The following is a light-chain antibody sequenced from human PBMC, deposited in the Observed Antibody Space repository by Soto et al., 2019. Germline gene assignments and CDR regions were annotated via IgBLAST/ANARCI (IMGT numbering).Light chain of an antibody. CDR3: SSYTSSSTPYV. CDR2: DVS. CDR1: SSDVGGYNY. V-gene: IGLV2-14*03. J-gene: IGLJ1*01. Sequence: QSVLPQPASVSGSPGQSITISCTGTSSDVGGYNYVSWYQHHPGKAPKLMIYDVSDRPSGVSNRFSGSKSGNTASLTISGLQAEDEADYYCSSYTSSSTPYVFGTGTKVTVL.